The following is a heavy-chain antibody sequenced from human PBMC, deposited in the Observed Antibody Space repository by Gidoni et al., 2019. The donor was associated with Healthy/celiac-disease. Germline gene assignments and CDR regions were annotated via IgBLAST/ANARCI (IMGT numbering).Heavy chain of an antibody. Sequence: QVQLQESCPGPVKPSETLSLTCSVSGGSISSYYWSWIRQPPGKRLEWIGYIYYSGSTNYNPPLKNRVTISVDTSKNQFSLKLGSVTAADTAVYYCAAKTRGYGVVYWGQGTLVTVSS. D-gene: IGHD3-10*01. V-gene: IGHV4-59*08. CDR3: AAKTRGYGVVY. CDR1: GGSISSYY. J-gene: IGHJ4*02. CDR2: IYYSGST.